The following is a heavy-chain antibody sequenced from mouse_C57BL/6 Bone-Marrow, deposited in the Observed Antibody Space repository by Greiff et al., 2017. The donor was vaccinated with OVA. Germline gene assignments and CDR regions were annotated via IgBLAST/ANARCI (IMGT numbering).Heavy chain of an antibody. V-gene: IGHV1-18*01. CDR3: ARGDYYGYYFDY. CDR1: GYTFTDYN. Sequence: EVKLQESGPELVKPGASVKIPCKASGYTFTDYNMDWVKQSPGKSLEWIGDINPNNGGTIYNQKFKGKATLTVDKSSSTAYMELRSLTSEDTAVYYCARGDYYGYYFDYWGQGTTLTVSS. J-gene: IGHJ2*01. CDR2: INPNNGGT. D-gene: IGHD1-1*01.